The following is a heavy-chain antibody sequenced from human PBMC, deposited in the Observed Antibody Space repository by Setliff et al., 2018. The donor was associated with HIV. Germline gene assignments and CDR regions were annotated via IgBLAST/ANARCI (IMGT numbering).Heavy chain of an antibody. J-gene: IGHJ3*02. CDR1: GYTISAHG. Sequence: ASVMVSCKASGYTISAHGVSWVRHVPGHGLEWMGWISGDTGDIKYSQRFEGRLTMTTDTSTSTAYMELRSLRSDDTAVYYCARGYYNFWSGYYDSRFPNPIDAFDIWGQGTMVTVSS. CDR2: ISGDTGDI. V-gene: IGHV1-18*01. CDR3: ARGYYNFWSGYYDSRFPNPIDAFDI. D-gene: IGHD3-3*01.